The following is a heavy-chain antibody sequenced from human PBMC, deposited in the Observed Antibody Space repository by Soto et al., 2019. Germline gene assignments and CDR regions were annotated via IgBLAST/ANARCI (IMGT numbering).Heavy chain of an antibody. CDR2: IDPSDSYT. Sequence: GESLKIACKGSGYSFTSYWISWVRQMPGNGLEWMGRIDPSDSYTNYSPSFQGHVTISADESISTAYLQWSSLQASDTAMYYCASYEGAVPGGMDVWGQGTTVTVSS. J-gene: IGHJ6*02. CDR1: GYSFTSYW. D-gene: IGHD3-3*01. V-gene: IGHV5-10-1*01. CDR3: ASYEGAVPGGMDV.